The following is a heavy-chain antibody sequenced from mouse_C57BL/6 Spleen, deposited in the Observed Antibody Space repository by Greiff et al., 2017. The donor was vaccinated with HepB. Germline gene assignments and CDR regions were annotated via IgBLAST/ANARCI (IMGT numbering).Heavy chain of an antibody. D-gene: IGHD1-1*01. Sequence: QVQLKQPGAELVRPGTSVKLSCKASGYTFTSYWMHWVKQRPGQGLEWIGVIDPSDSYTNYNQKFKGKATLTVDTSSSTAYMQLSSLTSEDSAVYYCARYWDYGSSYWYFDVWGTGTTVTVSS. CDR3: ARYWDYGSSYWYFDV. J-gene: IGHJ1*03. V-gene: IGHV1-59*01. CDR1: GYTFTSYW. CDR2: IDPSDSYT.